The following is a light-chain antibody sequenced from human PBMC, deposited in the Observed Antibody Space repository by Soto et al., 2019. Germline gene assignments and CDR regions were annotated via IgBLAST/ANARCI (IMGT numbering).Light chain of an antibody. Sequence: QLVLTQTPSASGTPGQRVTISCSGSSSNIGNNDVYWYQQLPGTAPKLLIYRNNQRPSGVPDRFSGSKSGTSASLAISGLRSEDEADYYCAAWDDSLSGHVVFGGGTKLTVL. CDR2: RNN. V-gene: IGLV1-47*01. CDR3: AAWDDSLSGHVV. CDR1: SSNIGNND. J-gene: IGLJ2*01.